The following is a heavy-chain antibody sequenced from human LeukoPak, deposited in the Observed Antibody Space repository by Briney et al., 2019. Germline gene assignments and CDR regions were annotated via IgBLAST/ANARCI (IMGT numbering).Heavy chain of an antibody. J-gene: IGHJ5*02. D-gene: IGHD2-2*02. CDR3: ARPRREYQLLYSAAAWFDP. CDR2: IYHSGST. V-gene: IGHV4-4*02. Sequence: PSETLSLTCAVSGGSISSSNWWSWVRQPPGKGLEWIGEIYHSGSTNYNPSLKSRVTISVDKSKNQFSLKLSSVTAADTAVYYCARPRREYQLLYSAAAWFDPWGQGTLATVSS. CDR1: GGSISSSNW.